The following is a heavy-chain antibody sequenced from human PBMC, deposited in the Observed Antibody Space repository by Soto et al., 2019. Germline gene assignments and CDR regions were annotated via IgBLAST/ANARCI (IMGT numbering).Heavy chain of an antibody. CDR3: ARGRGSNVDY. D-gene: IGHD3-10*01. V-gene: IGHV4-34*01. CDR1: GGSFSGYY. CDR2: INHSGST. Sequence: QVQLQQWGAGLLKPSETLSLTCAVYGGSFSGYYWSWIRQPPGKGLEWIGEINHSGSTNYNPSLKSRVTISVDTSKHQFSLKLSSVTAADTAVYYCARGRGSNVDYWGQGTLVTVSS. J-gene: IGHJ4*02.